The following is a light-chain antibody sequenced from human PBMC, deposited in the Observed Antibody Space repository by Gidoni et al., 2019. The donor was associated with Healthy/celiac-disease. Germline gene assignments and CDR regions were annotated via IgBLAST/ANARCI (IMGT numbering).Light chain of an antibody. J-gene: IGKJ1*01. CDR3: MQRIEFPWT. Sequence: DIVMTPTPLSLLVTPGEPASISCRSSQRLLDSDDGNTYLDWYLQKPGQSPPILIYPLSYRASGVPDRFSGSGSGTDFTMKISRVEAEDVGVYYCMQRIEFPWTFGQGTKVEIK. CDR2: PLS. V-gene: IGKV2-40*01. CDR1: QRLLDSDDGNTY.